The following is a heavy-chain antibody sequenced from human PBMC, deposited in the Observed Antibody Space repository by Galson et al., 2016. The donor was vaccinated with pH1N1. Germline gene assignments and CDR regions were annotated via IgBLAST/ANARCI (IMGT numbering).Heavy chain of an antibody. CDR3: ARGGGTHYQTYWYFNL. CDR1: GDIFINYP. Sequence: SVKVSCKASGDIFINYPISWVRQAPGQGLEWMGGIMPIFDKPTYAQKFQGRVTITTDKSTSTTYMVLSSLRSEDTAVYYCARGGGTHYQTYWYFNLWGRGTLVTVSS. V-gene: IGHV1-69*05. J-gene: IGHJ2*01. CDR2: IMPIFDKP. D-gene: IGHD2-2*01.